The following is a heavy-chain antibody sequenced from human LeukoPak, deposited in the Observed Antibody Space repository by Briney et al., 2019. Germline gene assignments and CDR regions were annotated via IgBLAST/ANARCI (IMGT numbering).Heavy chain of an antibody. J-gene: IGHJ4*02. CDR2: INPSGGST. V-gene: IGHV1-46*01. CDR1: GYTFTNCY. D-gene: IGHD6-13*01. Sequence: ASVKVSCKSSGYTFTNCYMRWVRQAPGQGLEWMGIINPSGGSTSYAQKFQGRVTMTRDTSTSTVYMELSSLRSEDTAVYYCASSLAAAGYYFDYWGQGTLVTVSS. CDR3: ASSLAAAGYYFDY.